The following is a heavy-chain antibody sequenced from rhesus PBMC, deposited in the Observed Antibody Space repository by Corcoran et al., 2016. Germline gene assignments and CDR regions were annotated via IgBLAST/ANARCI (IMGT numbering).Heavy chain of an antibody. CDR2: IGGSSRST. V-gene: IGHV4-127*01. D-gene: IGHD3-34*01. CDR1: GYSISSGYG. CDR3: ARDTEVIMEFDY. J-gene: IGHJ4*01. Sequence: QVQLQESGPGLVKPSETLSLTCAVSGYSISSGYGWSWIRQPPGKGLEWIGDIGGSSRSTNYNPSLKSRGTISKATSKNQFSLKLGSVTAADTAVYYCARDTEVIMEFDYWGQGVLVTVSS.